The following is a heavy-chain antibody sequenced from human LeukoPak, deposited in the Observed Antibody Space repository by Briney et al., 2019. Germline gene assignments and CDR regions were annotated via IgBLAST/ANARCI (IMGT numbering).Heavy chain of an antibody. CDR2: IYYSGST. CDR3: ARHLDYYGSGSYWSGFDY. J-gene: IGHJ4*02. CDR1: GGSISSSRYY. Sequence: PSETLSLTCTVSGGSISSSRYYWGWIRQPPGKGLEWIVSIYYSGSTYYNPALKSRITISVDTSKNQFSLKLSSVTAADTAVYYCARHLDYYGSGSYWSGFDYWGQGTLVTVSS. V-gene: IGHV4-39*01. D-gene: IGHD3-10*01.